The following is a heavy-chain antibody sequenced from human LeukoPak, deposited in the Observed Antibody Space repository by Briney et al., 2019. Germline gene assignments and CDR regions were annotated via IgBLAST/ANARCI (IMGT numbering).Heavy chain of an antibody. D-gene: IGHD3-3*01. V-gene: IGHV3-21*01. CDR1: GFTFSSYS. CDR2: ISSSSSYI. CDR3: ARDYYDFWSGYSYYYYYGMDV. Sequence: GGSLRLSCAASGFTFSSYSMNWVRQAPGKGLEWVSSISSSSSYIYYADSVKGRFTISRDNAKNSLYLQMNSLRAEDTAVYYCARDYYDFWSGYSYYYYYGMDVWGQGTTVTVSS. J-gene: IGHJ6*02.